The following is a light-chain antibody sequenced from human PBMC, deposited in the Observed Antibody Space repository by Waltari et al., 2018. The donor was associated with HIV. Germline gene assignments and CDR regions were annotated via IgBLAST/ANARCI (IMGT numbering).Light chain of an antibody. CDR1: SSNIGGRNY. J-gene: IGLJ2*01. CDR3: AAWDDSLNGVV. V-gene: IGLV1-47*01. Sequence: QSVLTQSPSASGTPGQRVIISCSGSSSNIGGRNYVNWDQLLPGTAPKLLIYKNNQRPSGVPDRFSGSKSGTSASLAISGLRSEDEADYYCAAWDDSLNGVVFGGGTKLTVL. CDR2: KNN.